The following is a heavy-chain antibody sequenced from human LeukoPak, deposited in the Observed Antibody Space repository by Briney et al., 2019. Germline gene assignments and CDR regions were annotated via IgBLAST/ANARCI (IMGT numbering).Heavy chain of an antibody. CDR2: IRSKANSYAT. D-gene: IGHD1-26*01. CDR3: TTHSGSYHTFDY. Sequence: GGSLRLSCVASGFTFSGSAMHWVRQASGKGLEWVGRIRSKANSYATAYAESVKGRFTISKDYYKNTAYLQMNSLKTEDTAVYYCTTHSGSYHTFDYWGQGTLVTVSS. V-gene: IGHV3-73*01. CDR1: GFTFSGSA. J-gene: IGHJ4*02.